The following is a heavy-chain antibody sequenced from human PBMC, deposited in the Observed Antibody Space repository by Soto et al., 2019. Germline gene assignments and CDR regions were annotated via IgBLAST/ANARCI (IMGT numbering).Heavy chain of an antibody. J-gene: IGHJ4*02. CDR1: GYTFTSYY. D-gene: IGHD6-13*01. CDR3: ARGGIAAAGMRGKFAY. V-gene: IGHV1-46*01. Sequence: ASVKVSCKASGYTFTSYYMHWVRQAPGQGLEWMGIINPSGGSTSYAQKFQGRVTMTRDTSTSTVYMELSSLRSEDTAVYYCARGGIAAAGMRGKFAYWGQGTLVTVPS. CDR2: INPSGGST.